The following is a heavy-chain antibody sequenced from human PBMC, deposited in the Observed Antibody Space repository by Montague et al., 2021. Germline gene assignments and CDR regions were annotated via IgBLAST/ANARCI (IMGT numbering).Heavy chain of an antibody. V-gene: IGHV3-74*01. D-gene: IGHD1-26*01. CDR2: IQTDGTST. Sequence: SLRLSCAVSGFAFSNYWMHWVRQAPGKGLVWVSRIQTDGTSTDYADSVKGRFTISRDNAKSTLYLQMNSLRAEDTAVYYCARGGLGGGPNFDYWGQGTLVTVSS. CDR3: ARGGLGGGPNFDY. CDR1: GFAFSNYW. J-gene: IGHJ4*02.